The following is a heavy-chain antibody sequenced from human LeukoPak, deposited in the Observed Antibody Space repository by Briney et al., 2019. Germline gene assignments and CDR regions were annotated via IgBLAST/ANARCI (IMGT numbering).Heavy chain of an antibody. J-gene: IGHJ4*02. Sequence: GGSLRLSCAASGFTFDDYAMHWVRQAPGKGLEWVSGISWNSGSIGYADSVKGRFTISRDNAKNCLYLQMNSLRAEDTALYYCAKEKYDILTGYPGYFDYWGQGTLVTVSS. D-gene: IGHD3-9*01. CDR2: ISWNSGSI. CDR3: AKEKYDILTGYPGYFDY. CDR1: GFTFDDYA. V-gene: IGHV3-9*01.